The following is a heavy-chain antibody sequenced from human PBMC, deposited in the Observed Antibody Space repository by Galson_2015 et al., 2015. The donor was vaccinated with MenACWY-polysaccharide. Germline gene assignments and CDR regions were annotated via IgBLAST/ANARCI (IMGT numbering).Heavy chain of an antibody. CDR3: AKDMQQLDYYYYGMDV. J-gene: IGHJ6*02. CDR1: GFTFDDYA. D-gene: IGHD6-13*01. V-gene: IGHV3-9*01. Sequence: SLRLSCAASGFTFDDYAMHWVRQAPGKGLEWVSGISWNSGSIGYADSVKGRFTISRDNAKNFLYLQMNSLRAEDTALYYCAKDMQQLDYYYYGMDVWGQGTTVTVSS. CDR2: ISWNSGSI.